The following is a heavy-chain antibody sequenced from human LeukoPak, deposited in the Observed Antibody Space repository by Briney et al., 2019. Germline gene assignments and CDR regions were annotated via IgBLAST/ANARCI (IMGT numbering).Heavy chain of an antibody. CDR3: ARSHFASSPFDY. Sequence: GGSLRFSCAASGFTFSDYYMSWIRQAPGKGLEWVSYISSSGSTIYYADSVKGRFTISRDNAKNSLYLQMNSLRAEDTAVYYCARSHFASSPFDYWGQGTLVTVSS. CDR1: GFTFSDYY. J-gene: IGHJ4*02. D-gene: IGHD3-10*01. CDR2: ISSSGSTI. V-gene: IGHV3-11*01.